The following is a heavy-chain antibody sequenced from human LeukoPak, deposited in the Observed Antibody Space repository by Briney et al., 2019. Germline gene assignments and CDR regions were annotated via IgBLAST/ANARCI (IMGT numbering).Heavy chain of an antibody. V-gene: IGHV3-23*01. CDR1: GFTSSSYA. J-gene: IGHJ4*02. CDR2: LSGSGATT. CDR3: AKGSGYSYGQFDY. Sequence: GGSLRLSCAASGFTSSSYAMSWVRQAPGKGLEWVSTLSGSGATTYYVDSVKGRFTISRDNSKNTLYLQMNSLRAEDTAVYYCAKGSGYSYGQFDYWGQGTLVTVSP. D-gene: IGHD5-18*01.